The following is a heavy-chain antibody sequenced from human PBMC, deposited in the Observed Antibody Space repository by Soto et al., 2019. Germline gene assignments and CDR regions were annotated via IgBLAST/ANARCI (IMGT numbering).Heavy chain of an antibody. CDR3: ARVRSGTIFGVVIIHWFDP. D-gene: IGHD3-3*01. CDR1: GYTFTSYG. J-gene: IGHJ5*02. Sequence: ASVKVSCKASGYTFTSYGISWVRQAPGQGLEWMGWISAYNGNTNYAQKLQGRVTMTTDTSTSTAYMELRSLRSDDTAVYYCARVRSGTIFGVVIIHWFDPWGQGTLVT. V-gene: IGHV1-18*01. CDR2: ISAYNGNT.